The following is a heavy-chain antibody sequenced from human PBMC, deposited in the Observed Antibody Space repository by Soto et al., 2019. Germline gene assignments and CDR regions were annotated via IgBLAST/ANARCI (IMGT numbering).Heavy chain of an antibody. Sequence: SETLSLTCTVSGGSISSYYWSWIRQPPGKGLEWIGYIHYSGSTNYNPSLKSRVTISVDTSKNQFSLKLSSVTAADTAVYYCARSLGRRYGMDVWGQGTTVTVSS. J-gene: IGHJ6*02. CDR2: IHYSGST. D-gene: IGHD1-26*01. CDR1: GGSISSYY. CDR3: ARSLGRRYGMDV. V-gene: IGHV4-59*01.